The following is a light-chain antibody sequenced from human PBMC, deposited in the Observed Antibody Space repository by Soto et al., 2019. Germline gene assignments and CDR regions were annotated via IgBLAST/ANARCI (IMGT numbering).Light chain of an antibody. V-gene: IGKV3-20*01. CDR2: GAS. CDR3: QQYGSSPPLT. CDR1: QSVSSSY. Sequence: EIVLTQSPGTLSLSPGERATLSCRASQSVSSSYLGWYQQQPGQAPRLLIYGASSRATGIPDRFSGSGSGTDFTLTISRLEPEAFAVYYCQQYGSSPPLTFGGGTKVEIK. J-gene: IGKJ4*01.